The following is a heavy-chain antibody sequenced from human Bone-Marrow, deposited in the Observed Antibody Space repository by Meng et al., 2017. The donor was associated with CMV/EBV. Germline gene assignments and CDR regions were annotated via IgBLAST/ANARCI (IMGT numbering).Heavy chain of an antibody. D-gene: IGHD3-3*01. CDR2: IYYSGTT. Sequence: LRLSCTVSGGSISSGDYYWSWIRQPPGKGLEWIGYIYYSGTTYYNPSLKSRVTMSVDTSKNQFSLKLSSVTAADTAVYYCARGPVRFLEWLWDYYYYGMDVWGQGITVTVSS. CDR1: GGSISSGDYY. CDR3: ARGPVRFLEWLWDYYYYGMDV. V-gene: IGHV4-30-4*08. J-gene: IGHJ6*02.